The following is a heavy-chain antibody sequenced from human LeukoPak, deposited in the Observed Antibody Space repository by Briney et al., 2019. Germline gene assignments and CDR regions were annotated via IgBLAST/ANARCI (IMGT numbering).Heavy chain of an antibody. CDR2: ISYDGSNK. Sequence: GGSLRLSCAASGFTFSSYAMHRVRQAPGKGLEWVAVISYDGSNKYYADSVKGRFTISRDNSKNTLYLQMNSLRAEDTAVYYCASGVSSSWYFDYWGQGTLVTVSS. D-gene: IGHD6-13*01. J-gene: IGHJ4*02. V-gene: IGHV3-30*04. CDR1: GFTFSSYA. CDR3: ASGVSSSWYFDY.